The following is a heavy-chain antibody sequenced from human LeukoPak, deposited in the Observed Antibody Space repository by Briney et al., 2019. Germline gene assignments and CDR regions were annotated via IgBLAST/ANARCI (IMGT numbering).Heavy chain of an antibody. D-gene: IGHD4-17*01. CDR2: IRYDGSNK. CDR3: AKENYGDSTGGRFQH. Sequence: GGSLRLSCAASGFTFSTYGIHWVRQAPGKGLEWVAFIRYDGSNKYYADSVKGRFTISKDNSKNTLFLQMNSLRPEDTAVYYCAKENYGDSTGGRFQHWGQGTLVTVSS. J-gene: IGHJ1*01. CDR1: GFTFSTYG. V-gene: IGHV3-30*02.